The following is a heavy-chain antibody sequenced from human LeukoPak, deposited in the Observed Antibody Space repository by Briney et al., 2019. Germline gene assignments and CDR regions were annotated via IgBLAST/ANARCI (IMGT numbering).Heavy chain of an antibody. CDR1: GGSFSGYY. CDR3: ALNIRGHGDYGEA. CDR2: INHSGST. Sequence: SETLSLTCAVYGGSFSGYYWSWIRQPPGKGLEWIGEINHSGSTNYNPSLKSRVTISVDTSKNQFSLKLSSVTAADTAVYYCALNIRGHGDYGEAWGQGTLVTVSS. D-gene: IGHD4-17*01. V-gene: IGHV4-34*01. J-gene: IGHJ5*02.